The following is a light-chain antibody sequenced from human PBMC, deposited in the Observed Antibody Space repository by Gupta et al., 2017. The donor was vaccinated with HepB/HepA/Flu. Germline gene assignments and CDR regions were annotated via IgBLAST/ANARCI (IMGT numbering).Light chain of an antibody. Sequence: SYVLTQPPSVSVAPVKPARSTCGGTGSGSKSVHWYQQKAGQAPILVVYDDSHRPAGIPGRFSGSNAGDTATLTISGGVEGDEADYYCQEGGSTNDHVFGTGTKVTVL. J-gene: IGLJ1*01. CDR3: QEGGSTNDHV. CDR1: GSGSKS. CDR2: DDS. V-gene: IGLV3-21*03.